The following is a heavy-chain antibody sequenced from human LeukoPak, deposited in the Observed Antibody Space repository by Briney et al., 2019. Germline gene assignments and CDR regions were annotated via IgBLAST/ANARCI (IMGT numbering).Heavy chain of an antibody. CDR2: FYSGGHTFHRDGTT. V-gene: IGHV3-53*05. CDR3: AHSYEIDSSGYHRPPAF. J-gene: IGHJ4*02. CDR1: GFIVSANY. D-gene: IGHD3-22*01. Sequence: GGSLRLSCAASGFIVSANYMSWVRQAPGKGLGWVSVFYSGGHTFHRDGTTYYADSVKGRFTLYGDKSPHTLYLQMNSLRLDDTAVYYCAHSYEIDSSGYHRPPAFWGQGTLVTVSS.